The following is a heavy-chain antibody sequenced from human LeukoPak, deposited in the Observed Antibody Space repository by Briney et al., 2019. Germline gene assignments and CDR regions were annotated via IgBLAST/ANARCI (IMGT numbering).Heavy chain of an antibody. J-gene: IGHJ4*02. D-gene: IGHD6-19*01. CDR1: GGTFSSYA. CDR2: IIPIFGTA. CDR3: ARMEDSSGWSFLAWY. Sequence: SVKVSCKASGGTFSSYAISWVRQAPGQGLEWMGGIIPIFGTANYAQKFQGRVTITADESTSTAYMELSSLRSEDTAVYYCARMEDSSGWSFLAWYWGQGTLVTVPS. V-gene: IGHV1-69*13.